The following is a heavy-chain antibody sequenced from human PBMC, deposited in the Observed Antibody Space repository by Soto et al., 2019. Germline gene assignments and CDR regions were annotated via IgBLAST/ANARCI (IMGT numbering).Heavy chain of an antibody. CDR3: AKDGAPRQCVRSSCHPAGAY. CDR1: GFTFSNYG. V-gene: IGHV3-30*18. J-gene: IGHJ4*02. D-gene: IGHD2-15*01. CDR2: ISYDGSHK. Sequence: QVQLVESGGGVVQPGRSLRLSCAGSGFTFSNYGLHWVRQAPGKGLEWVAVISYDGSHKYYADSVKGRFTISRDNSNNMLYLQMDSLRAEDTAWYYCAKDGAPRQCVRSSCHPAGAYWGQGTLVTVSS.